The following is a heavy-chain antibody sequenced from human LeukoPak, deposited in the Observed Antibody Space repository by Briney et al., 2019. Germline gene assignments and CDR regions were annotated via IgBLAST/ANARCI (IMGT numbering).Heavy chain of an antibody. J-gene: IGHJ6*02. Sequence: PSQTLSLTCAVSGGSISSGGYYWSWIRQHPGKGLEWIGYIYYSGSTYYNPSLKSRVTISVDTSKNQFSLKLSSVTAADTAVYYCARSPRLGYCSGGSCAYYYYGMDVWGQGTTVTVSS. V-gene: IGHV4-31*11. CDR3: ARSPRLGYCSGGSCAYYYYGMDV. CDR1: GGSISSGGYY. D-gene: IGHD2-15*01. CDR2: IYYSGST.